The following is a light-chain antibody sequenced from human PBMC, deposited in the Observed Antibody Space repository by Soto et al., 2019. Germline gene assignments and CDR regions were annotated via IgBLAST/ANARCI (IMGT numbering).Light chain of an antibody. Sequence: EIVMTQSPATLSVSPGERATLSCRASQSVSSNLAWYQQKHGQAPRLLIYGASTRATGIPARFSGSGSGTEFTLTISSLQSEDFAVYYCQQYNNWPPWTVGQGTKVEIK. CDR2: GAS. V-gene: IGKV3-15*01. CDR3: QQYNNWPPWT. CDR1: QSVSSN. J-gene: IGKJ1*01.